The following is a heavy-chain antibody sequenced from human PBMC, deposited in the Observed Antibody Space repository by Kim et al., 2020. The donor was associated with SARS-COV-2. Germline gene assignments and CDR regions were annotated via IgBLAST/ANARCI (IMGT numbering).Heavy chain of an antibody. J-gene: IGHJ4*02. CDR3: AKDSRYFDWF. CDR2: ST. Sequence: STNYADSVKGRFTISRDNSKNTLYLQMNSLRAEDTAVYYCAKDSRYFDWFWGQGTLVTVSS. V-gene: IGHV3-23*01. D-gene: IGHD3-9*01.